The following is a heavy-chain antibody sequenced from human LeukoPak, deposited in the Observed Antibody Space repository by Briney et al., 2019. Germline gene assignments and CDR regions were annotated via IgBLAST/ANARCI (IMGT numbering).Heavy chain of an antibody. CDR2: IYTSGAT. D-gene: IGHD6-19*01. V-gene: IGHV4-39*07. J-gene: IGHJ2*01. CDR3: ARDKGWSNWSFDL. CDR1: GGSISSSSYY. Sequence: PSETLSLTCTVSGGSISSSSYYWGWIRQPPGKGLEWIGRIYTSGATNSNPSLKSRVTISIDTSKNQFSLKLSSVTAADTAVYSCARDKGWSNWSFDLWGRGTLVTVSS.